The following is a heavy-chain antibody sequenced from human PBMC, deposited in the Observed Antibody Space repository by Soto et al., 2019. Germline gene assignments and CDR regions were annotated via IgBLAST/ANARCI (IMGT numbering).Heavy chain of an antibody. CDR1: GGTFSSYA. Sequence: QVQLVQSGAEVKKPGSSVKVSCKASGGTFSSYAISWVRQAPGQGLEWMGGIIPIFGTANYAQKFQGRVTITADESTGTAYRGRSSLRSEATAVYYCARGGSVPRGDDYWGQGTLVTVSS. D-gene: IGHD3-10*01. CDR2: IIPIFGTA. CDR3: ARGGSVPRGDDY. J-gene: IGHJ4*02. V-gene: IGHV1-69*01.